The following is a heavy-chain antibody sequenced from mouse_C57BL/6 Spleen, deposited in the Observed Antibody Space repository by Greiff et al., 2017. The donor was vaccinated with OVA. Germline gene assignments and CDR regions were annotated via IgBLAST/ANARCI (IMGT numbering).Heavy chain of an antibody. Sequence: QVQLQQSGAELVRPGASVTLSCKASGYTFTDYEMHWVKQTPVHGLEWIGAIDPETGGTAYNQKFKGKAILTADKSSSTAYMGLRSLTSEDSAVYYCTTNYYGSSPLFDYWGQGTTLTVSS. D-gene: IGHD1-1*01. CDR3: TTNYYGSSPLFDY. CDR1: GYTFTDYE. J-gene: IGHJ2*01. CDR2: IDPETGGT. V-gene: IGHV1-15*01.